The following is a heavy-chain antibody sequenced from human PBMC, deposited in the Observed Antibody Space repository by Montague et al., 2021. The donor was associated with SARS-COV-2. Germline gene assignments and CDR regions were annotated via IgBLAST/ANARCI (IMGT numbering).Heavy chain of an antibody. CDR3: AKRYCSGGSCYSGFDP. V-gene: IGHV3-23*01. J-gene: IGHJ5*02. CDR2: ISCSGGST. D-gene: IGHD2-15*01. CDR1: GFTFSSYA. Sequence: SLRLSCAASGFTFSSYAMSWVRQAPGKGLEWVAAISCSGGSTYYADSVKGRFTISRDNSKNTLYLQMNSPRAEDTAVYYCAKRYCSGGSCYSGFDPWGQGTLVTVSS.